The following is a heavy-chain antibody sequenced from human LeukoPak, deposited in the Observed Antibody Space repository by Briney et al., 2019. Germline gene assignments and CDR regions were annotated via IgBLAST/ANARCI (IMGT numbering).Heavy chain of an antibody. CDR2: IYISGST. CDR3: ARDRTIVVVVAATRGFDY. Sequence: PSETLSLTCTVSGGSISSYYWSWIRQPAGKGLEWIGRIYISGSTNYNPSLKSRVTILVDTSKNQFSLKLSSVTAADTAVYYCARDRTIVVVVAATRGFDYWGQGTLVTVSS. D-gene: IGHD2-15*01. J-gene: IGHJ4*02. CDR1: GGSISSYY. V-gene: IGHV4-4*07.